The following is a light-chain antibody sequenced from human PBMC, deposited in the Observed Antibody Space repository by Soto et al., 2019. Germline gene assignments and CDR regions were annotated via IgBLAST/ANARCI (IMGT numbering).Light chain of an antibody. CDR3: AACNDSISVP. CDR1: SSNIGNNY. CDR2: RNN. J-gene: IGLJ1*01. V-gene: IGLV1-47*01. Sequence: QSVLTQPPSASGTPGQRVTISCSGSSSNIGNNYVYWHQQLPGTAPKILIFRNNKRPSGDPVRFPVSKFGTSASLALYGPRCEDEADYHCAACNDSISVPFGTGTKATV.